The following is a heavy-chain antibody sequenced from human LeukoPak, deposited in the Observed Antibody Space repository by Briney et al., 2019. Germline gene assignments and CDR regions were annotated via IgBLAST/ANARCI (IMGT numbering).Heavy chain of an antibody. CDR2: MNPNSGNT. CDR3: AKDEATSGGGLAS. D-gene: IGHD3-16*01. CDR1: GYTFTSYD. J-gene: IGHJ4*02. Sequence: ASVKVSCKASGYTFTSYDINWVRQATGQGLEWMGWMNPNSGNTGYAQKFQGRVTMTRNTSISTAYMELSSLRAEDTAVYYCAKDEATSGGGLASWGQGTLVSVSS. V-gene: IGHV1-8*01.